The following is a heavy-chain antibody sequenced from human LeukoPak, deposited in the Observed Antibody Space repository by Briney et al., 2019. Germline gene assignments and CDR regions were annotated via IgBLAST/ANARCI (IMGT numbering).Heavy chain of an antibody. J-gene: IGHJ4*02. D-gene: IGHD3-22*01. Sequence: GGSLRLSCAASGFTFDDYAMHWVRQAPGKGLEWVSGISWNSGSIGYADSVKGRFTISRDNAKNSLYLQMNSLRAEDTALYHCARRKYYYDSSGYLYWDYWGQGTLVTVSS. CDR3: ARRKYYYDSSGYLYWDY. V-gene: IGHV3-9*01. CDR1: GFTFDDYA. CDR2: ISWNSGSI.